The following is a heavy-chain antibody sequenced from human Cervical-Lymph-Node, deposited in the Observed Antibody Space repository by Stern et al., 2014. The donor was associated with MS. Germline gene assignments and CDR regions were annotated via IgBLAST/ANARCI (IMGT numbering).Heavy chain of an antibody. D-gene: IGHD6-19*01. CDR1: GFTFSDYY. V-gene: IGHV3-11*01. J-gene: IGHJ4*02. Sequence: VQLVESGGGLVKPGGSLRLSCAASGFTFSDYYMAWIRQAPGKGLEWISYITSRGSAIYYADSVKGRFTISRDNPKNSVSLQMNSLRGDDTAVYYCARTVEQWLVGPFDCWGQGALVTVSS. CDR2: ITSRGSAI. CDR3: ARTVEQWLVGPFDC.